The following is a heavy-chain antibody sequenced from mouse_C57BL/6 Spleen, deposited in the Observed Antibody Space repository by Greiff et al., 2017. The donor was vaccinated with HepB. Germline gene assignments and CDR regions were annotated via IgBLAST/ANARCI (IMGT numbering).Heavy chain of an antibody. D-gene: IGHD1-1*01. CDR1: GYTFTDYN. V-gene: IGHV1-22*01. J-gene: IGHJ3*01. Sequence: VQLQQSGPELVKPGASVKMSCKASGYTFTDYNMHWVKQSHGKSLEWIGYINPNNGGTSYNQKFKGKATLTVNKSSSTAYMELRSLTSEDSAVYYCAPYGSSYGWEFAYWGQGTLVTVSA. CDR2: INPNNGGT. CDR3: APYGSSYGWEFAY.